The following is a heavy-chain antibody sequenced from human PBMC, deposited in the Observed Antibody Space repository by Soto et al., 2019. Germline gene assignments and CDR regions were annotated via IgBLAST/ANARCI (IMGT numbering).Heavy chain of an antibody. V-gene: IGHV4-4*02. Sequence: QVQLQESGPGLVKPSETLSLTGAVSCGAVTSGIWSTWARQSPGKGLERVAAICDHGNAVASRYNRTVEGRVTLSFDGPKHHVSLKMLSVTAEDTAIYYGARGGGIRGRGGGLSWYDTWVQGSLVTVSS. CDR2: ICDHGNAVAS. CDR1: CGAVTSGIW. D-gene: IGHD2-15*01. CDR3: ARGGGIRGRGGGLSWYDT. J-gene: IGHJ5*02.